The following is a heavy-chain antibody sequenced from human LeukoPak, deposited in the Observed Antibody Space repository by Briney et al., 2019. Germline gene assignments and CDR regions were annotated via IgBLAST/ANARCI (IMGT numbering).Heavy chain of an antibody. V-gene: IGHV3-53*01. CDR1: RFTVSTNY. CDR3: ARGSRGAMVDY. J-gene: IGHJ4*02. CDR2: FYTSGNT. Sequence: GGSLRLSCAASRFTVSTNYMSWVRQAPGKGLEGVSIFYTSGNTYYADSVKDRFTISRDNSKNMLYLQMNSLRADDTAVYYCARGSRGAMVDYWGQGTLVTVSS. D-gene: IGHD3-16*01.